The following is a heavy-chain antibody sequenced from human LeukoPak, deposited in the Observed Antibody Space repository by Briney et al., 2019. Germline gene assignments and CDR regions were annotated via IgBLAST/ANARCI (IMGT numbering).Heavy chain of an antibody. J-gene: IGHJ4*02. Sequence: QPGGSLRLSCAASGFTFSSYAMSWVRQAPGKGLEWVSAISGSGGSTYYADSVKGRFTISRDNSKNTLYLQMNSLRAEDTAVYYCAKDMIQRVLPIYDYWGQGTLVTVSS. CDR2: ISGSGGST. CDR1: GFTFSSYA. V-gene: IGHV3-23*01. CDR3: AKDMIQRVLPIYDY. D-gene: IGHD3-22*01.